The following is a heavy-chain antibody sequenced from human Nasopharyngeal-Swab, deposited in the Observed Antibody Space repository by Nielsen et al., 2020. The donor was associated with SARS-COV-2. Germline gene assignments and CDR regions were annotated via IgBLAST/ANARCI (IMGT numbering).Heavy chain of an antibody. CDR3: ARGRELFNYYYYGMDV. J-gene: IGHJ6*02. Sequence: SETLSLTCTVSGGSISHYYWSWIRLPPGKGLEWIGYIYYSGSTNYNPSLKSRVTISVDTSKNQFSLKLSSVTAADTAVYYCARGRELFNYYYYGMDVWGQGTTVTVSS. CDR2: IYYSGST. D-gene: IGHD1-26*01. V-gene: IGHV4-59*12. CDR1: GGSISHYY.